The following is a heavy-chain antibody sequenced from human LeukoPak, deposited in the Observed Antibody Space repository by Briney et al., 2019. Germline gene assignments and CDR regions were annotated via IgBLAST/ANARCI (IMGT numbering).Heavy chain of an antibody. CDR2: IYYSGST. CDR3: ARESGKAVWGSYRYKFDY. V-gene: IGHV4-31*03. D-gene: IGHD3-16*02. J-gene: IGHJ4*02. Sequence: PSQTLSLTCTVSGGSISSGGYYWSWIRQHPGKGLEWIGYIYYSGSTYYNPSLKSRVTISVDTSKNQFSLKLSSATAADTAVYYCARESGKAVWGSYRYKFDYWGQGTLVTVSS. CDR1: GGSISSGGYY.